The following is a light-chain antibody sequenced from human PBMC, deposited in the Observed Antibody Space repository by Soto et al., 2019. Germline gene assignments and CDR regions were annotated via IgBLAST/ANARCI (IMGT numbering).Light chain of an antibody. V-gene: IGLV3-9*01. J-gene: IGLJ3*02. CDR3: QVWDSSTASWL. Sequence: SYELTQPLSVSVALGQTARITCGGNNIGSKNVHWYQQKPGQAPVLVIYRDSNRPSGIPERFSGSNSGNTATLTISRAQAGDEADYYCQVWDSSTASWLFGGGTQLTVL. CDR1: NIGSKN. CDR2: RDS.